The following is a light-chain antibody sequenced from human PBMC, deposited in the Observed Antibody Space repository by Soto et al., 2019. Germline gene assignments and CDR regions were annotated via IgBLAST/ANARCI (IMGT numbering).Light chain of an antibody. V-gene: IGLV3-21*02. CDR2: DDF. CDR1: NIGGKS. J-gene: IGLJ1*01. Sequence: SYELTQPPSVSVAPGQTASITCGGNNIGGKSVHWYQQKPGQASVLVVYDDFDRPSGIPERFSGSNSGNTATFTINRVEAGDEADYYCQVWDSNSGVFGTGTKVTVL. CDR3: QVWDSNSGV.